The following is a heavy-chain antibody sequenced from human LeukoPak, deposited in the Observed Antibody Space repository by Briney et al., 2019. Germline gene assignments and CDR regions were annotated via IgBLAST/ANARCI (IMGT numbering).Heavy chain of an antibody. CDR2: ISSSSSYI. CDR1: GFTFSSYS. CDR3: AKTSGIAAAGWYFDY. Sequence: GSLRLSCAASGFTFSSYSMNWVRQAPGKGLEWVSSISSSSSYIYYADSVKGRFTISRDNSKNTLYLQMNSLRAEDTAVYYCAKTSGIAAAGWYFDYWGQGTLVTVSS. V-gene: IGHV3-21*04. D-gene: IGHD6-13*01. J-gene: IGHJ4*02.